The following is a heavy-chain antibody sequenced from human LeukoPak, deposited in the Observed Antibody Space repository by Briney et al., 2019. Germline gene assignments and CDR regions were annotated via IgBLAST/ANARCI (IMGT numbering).Heavy chain of an antibody. J-gene: IGHJ1*01. V-gene: IGHV3-53*01. D-gene: IGHD6-13*01. CDR1: GFTVSSNY. Sequence: GGSLRLSCAASGFTVSSNYMSWVRQAPGKGLEWVSVIYSGGSTYYADSVKGRFTISRDNSKNALYLQMNSLRAEDTVVYYCASTPGSSEYFQHWGQGTLVTVSS. CDR2: IYSGGST. CDR3: ASTPGSSEYFQH.